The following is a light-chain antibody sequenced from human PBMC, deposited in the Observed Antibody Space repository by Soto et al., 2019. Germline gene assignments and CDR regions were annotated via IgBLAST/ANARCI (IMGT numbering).Light chain of an antibody. CDR3: LQDYNYPWT. J-gene: IGKJ1*01. CDR1: QGITNR. Sequence: AIQMTQSPPSLSASVGDRVTITCRASQGITNRLGWYQQKPGKAPKVLIYAASNLQSGVPSRFSGSGSGTDFTLTISCLQPEDFATYYCLQDYNYPWTFGQGTKVEIK. V-gene: IGKV1-6*01. CDR2: AAS.